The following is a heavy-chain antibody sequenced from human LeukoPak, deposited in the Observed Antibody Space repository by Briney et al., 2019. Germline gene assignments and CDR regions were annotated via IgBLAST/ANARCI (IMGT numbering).Heavy chain of an antibody. J-gene: IGHJ5*02. V-gene: IGHV3-23*01. CDR1: GFTFSSHV. D-gene: IGHD5-18*01. Sequence: GGSLRLSCAASGFTFSSHVMSWARQAPGKGLEWVSAIGATGAGTYYADSVKGRFTISRDNSNNTLYLQMNSLRAEDTAVYYCANRVGYSYGAWGQGTLVTVSS. CDR2: IGATGAGT. CDR3: ANRVGYSYGA.